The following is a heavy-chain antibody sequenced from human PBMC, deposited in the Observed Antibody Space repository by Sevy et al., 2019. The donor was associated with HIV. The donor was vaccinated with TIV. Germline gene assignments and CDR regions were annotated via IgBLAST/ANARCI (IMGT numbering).Heavy chain of an antibody. CDR1: GFTFSKYW. Sequence: GGSLRLPCAASGFTFSKYWMGLVRQAPGKGLEWVANIKQDAGQKYYVDSVKGRFTISRDNAKNSLYLQMNSLRGEDTAVYFCARDDGNYYFHYWGQGTLVTVSS. CDR2: IKQDAGQK. D-gene: IGHD1-7*01. V-gene: IGHV3-7*01. CDR3: ARDDGNYYFHY. J-gene: IGHJ4*02.